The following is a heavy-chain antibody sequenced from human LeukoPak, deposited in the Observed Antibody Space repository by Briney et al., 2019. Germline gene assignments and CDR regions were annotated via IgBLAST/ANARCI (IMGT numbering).Heavy chain of an antibody. V-gene: IGHV1-18*01. D-gene: IGHD1-26*01. J-gene: IGHJ4*02. CDR1: GYTFTSYG. Sequence: ASVKVSCKASGYTFTSYGISWVRQAPGQGLEWMGWISAYNGNTNYAQKLQGRVTMTTDTSTSTAYMELRSLRSDDTAVYYCARVVFDTIVGASNYFDYWGQGTLVTVSS. CDR3: ARVVFDTIVGASNYFDY. CDR2: ISAYNGNT.